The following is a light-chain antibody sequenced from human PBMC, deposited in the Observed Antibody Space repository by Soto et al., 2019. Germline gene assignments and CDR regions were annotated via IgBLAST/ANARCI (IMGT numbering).Light chain of an antibody. Sequence: QSALTQPRSVSGSPGQSVTISCTGTSSDVGGYNYVSWYQQHPGKAPKLMIYDVSKRPSGVPDRFSGSKSGNTASLTISGLQAEDEADYYCCSYAGSYNVVFGGGTKL. CDR1: SSDVGGYNY. CDR3: CSYAGSYNVV. V-gene: IGLV2-11*01. J-gene: IGLJ2*01. CDR2: DVS.